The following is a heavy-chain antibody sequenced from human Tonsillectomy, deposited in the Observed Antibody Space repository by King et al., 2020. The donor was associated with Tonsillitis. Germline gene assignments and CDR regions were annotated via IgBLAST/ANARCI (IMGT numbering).Heavy chain of an antibody. V-gene: IGHV3-43*01. CDR3: SKVRGDWNYEGLVDF. J-gene: IGHJ4*02. Sequence: VQLVESGGVVVQPGGSLRLSCAASGFTFDDYTMHLVRQAPGEGLEWVSLISWDGGSTYYADSVKGRFNISRDNSKNSLYLQMNSLRTEDTALYYCSKVRGDWNYEGLVDFWGQGTLVTVSS. D-gene: IGHD1-7*01. CDR1: GFTFDDYT. CDR2: ISWDGGST.